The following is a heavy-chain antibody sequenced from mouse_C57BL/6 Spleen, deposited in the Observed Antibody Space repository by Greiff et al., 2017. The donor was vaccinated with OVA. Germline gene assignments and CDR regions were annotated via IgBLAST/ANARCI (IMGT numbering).Heavy chain of an antibody. CDR3: AKNGGLRRDWFAY. Sequence: QVQLQQSGPGLVQPSQSLSITCTVSGFSLTSYGVHWVRQSPGTGLEWLGVIWRGGSTDYNAAFMSRLSITKDNSKSQVFFKMNSLQADDTAIYYCAKNGGLRRDWFAYWGQGTLVTVSA. J-gene: IGHJ3*01. D-gene: IGHD2-4*01. CDR1: GFSLTSYG. V-gene: IGHV2-5*01. CDR2: IWRGGST.